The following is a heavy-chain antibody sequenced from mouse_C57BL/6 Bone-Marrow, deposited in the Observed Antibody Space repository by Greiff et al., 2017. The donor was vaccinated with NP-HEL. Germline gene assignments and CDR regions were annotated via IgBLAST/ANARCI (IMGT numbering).Heavy chain of an antibody. Sequence: QVQLKQPGAELVRPGSSVKLSCKASGYTFTSYWMHWVKHRPIQGLEWIGNIDPSDSDTPYNKNFKDKATLTVDKSSSTASLRLSSLTSEDSAVYYCSREGFAYWGRGTLVTVSA. V-gene: IGHV1-52*01. CDR3: SREGFAY. CDR1: GYTFTSYW. J-gene: IGHJ3*01. CDR2: IDPSDSDT.